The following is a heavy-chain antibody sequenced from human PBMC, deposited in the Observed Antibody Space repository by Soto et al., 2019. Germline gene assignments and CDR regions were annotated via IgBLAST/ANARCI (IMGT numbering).Heavy chain of an antibody. Sequence: EVRLVESGGGLVQPGGSLRLSCTASGFTVSDNYMSWVRQAAGKGLEWVSVIYSGGSTYYADSVEGRFTISRDNSKNMLYLQMNSLRAEDTAVYYCARALVRGLMDVWGQGTTVTVSS. V-gene: IGHV3-66*01. D-gene: IGHD3-10*01. J-gene: IGHJ6*02. CDR2: IYSGGST. CDR1: GFTVSDNY. CDR3: ARALVRGLMDV.